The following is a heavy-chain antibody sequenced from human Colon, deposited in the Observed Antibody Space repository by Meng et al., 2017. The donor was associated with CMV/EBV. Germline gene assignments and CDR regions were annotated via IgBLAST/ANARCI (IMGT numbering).Heavy chain of an antibody. D-gene: IGHD3-3*01. CDR1: GYTFSSFG. V-gene: IGHV1-18*01. Sequence: ASVKVSCKASGYTFSSFGINWVRQAPGQGLEWMGWITNYNDNSNYAQNFQGRVTMTTDTSTSTAYMELRSLRSDDTAVYYCASSSLGFWSGYEVKLGYGFDVWGQGTTVTVSS. J-gene: IGHJ6*02. CDR3: ASSSLGFWSGYEVKLGYGFDV. CDR2: ITNYNDNS.